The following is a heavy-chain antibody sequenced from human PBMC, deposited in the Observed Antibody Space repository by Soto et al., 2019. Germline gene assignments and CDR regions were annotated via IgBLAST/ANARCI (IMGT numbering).Heavy chain of an antibody. V-gene: IGHV3-74*01. CDR2: ISDDGSTT. J-gene: IGHJ4*02. D-gene: IGHD1-1*01. CDR3: TRGPRVSSTGTGAH. Sequence: GGSLRLSCEVSGFTFSAYWMHWVRQVPGKGLIWVSRISDDGSTTTYADAVKGRFTITRDNAKNTLYLQMNSLRADDTGLYYCTRGPRVSSTGTGAHWGQGTLVTVSS. CDR1: GFTFSAYW.